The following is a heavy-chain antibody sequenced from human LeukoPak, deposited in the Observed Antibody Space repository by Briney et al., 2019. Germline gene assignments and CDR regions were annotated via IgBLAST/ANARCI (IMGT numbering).Heavy chain of an antibody. CDR1: GYTFTNYG. Sequence: ASVKVSCKASGYTFTNYGISWVRQAPGQGLEWMGWISAYNGNTNYAQKLQGGVTMTTDTSTSTAYMELRSLRSDDTAVYYCARDSSIAVAGTPDYWGQGTMVTVSS. V-gene: IGHV1-18*01. J-gene: IGHJ3*01. CDR2: ISAYNGNT. D-gene: IGHD6-19*01. CDR3: ARDSSIAVAGTPDY.